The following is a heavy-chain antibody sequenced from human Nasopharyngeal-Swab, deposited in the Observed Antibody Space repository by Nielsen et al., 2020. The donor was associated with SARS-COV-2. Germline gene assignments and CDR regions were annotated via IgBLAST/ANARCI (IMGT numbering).Heavy chain of an antibody. CDR3: AKSAGRVVPAAMLGTIGY. V-gene: IGHV3-23*01. CDR1: GFTFSSYA. J-gene: IGHJ4*02. CDR2: ISGSGGST. D-gene: IGHD2-2*01. Sequence: GGSLRLSCAVSGFTFSSYAMSWVRQAPGKGLEWVSAISGSGGSTYYADSVKGRFTISRDNSKNTLYLQMNSLRAEDTAVYYCAKSAGRVVPAAMLGTIGYWGQGTLVTVSS.